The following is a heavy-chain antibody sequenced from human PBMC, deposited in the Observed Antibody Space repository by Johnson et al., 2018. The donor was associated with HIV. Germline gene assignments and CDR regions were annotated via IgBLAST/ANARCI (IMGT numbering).Heavy chain of an antibody. CDR1: QFTFSSYY. D-gene: IGHD1-26*01. Sequence: VQLVESGGGLAQPAWSPRLSCAASQFTFSSYYMNCVRQAPGNGLELVGQVNPNGGSTYLIDSGKDRFNTSRDNAKNTLHLQMNSLKTEDTAVYYCTTDEGATFKYYDAFDIWGQGTMVTVSS. J-gene: IGHJ3*02. CDR2: VNPNGGST. CDR3: TTDEGATFKYYDAFDI. V-gene: IGHV3-25*05.